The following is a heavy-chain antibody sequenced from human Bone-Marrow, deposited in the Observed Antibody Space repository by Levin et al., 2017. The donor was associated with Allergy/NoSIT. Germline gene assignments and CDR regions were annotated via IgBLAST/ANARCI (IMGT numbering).Heavy chain of an antibody. CDR2: IIPIFGTP. V-gene: IGHV1-69*13. CDR3: ARGPDYYNGDRYFYYGMDV. D-gene: IGHD2-8*01. J-gene: IGHJ6*02. CDR1: GGAFSSYE. Sequence: AASVKVSCKTSGGAFSSYEISWVRQAPGQGLEWMGGIIPIFGTPTYAQKFQGRVTITADESRSTAYMELSSLRSEDTAVYYCARGPDYYNGDRYFYYGMDVWGQGTTVTVSS.